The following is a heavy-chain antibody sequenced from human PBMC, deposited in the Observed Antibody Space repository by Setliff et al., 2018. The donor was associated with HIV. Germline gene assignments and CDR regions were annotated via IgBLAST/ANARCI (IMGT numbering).Heavy chain of an antibody. J-gene: IGHJ6*02. CDR1: GFTFSDYW. CDR3: TRKHLPGVGMDL. Sequence: GESLKISCAASGFTFSDYWMIWVRQTPGKGLEWVANINKDGSEKNYVDSVKGRFTISRDNAKNSLYMQMNSLRVEDTAVYFCTRKHLPGVGMDLWGQGTTVTVSS. V-gene: IGHV3-7*01. CDR2: INKDGSEK.